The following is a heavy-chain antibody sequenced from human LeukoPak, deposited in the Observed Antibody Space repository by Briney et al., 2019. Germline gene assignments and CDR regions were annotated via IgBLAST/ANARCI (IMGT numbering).Heavy chain of an antibody. CDR1: GFTFNSYW. CDR2: INEDGSKI. D-gene: IGHD3-10*01. Sequence: GSLRLSCEASGFTFNSYWMTWVRQAPGKGLEWVADINEDGSKIYYVDSVKGRFTISRDNAKNSLSLQLNTLRAEDTAVYYCARWSYVSGSWFLDYWGQGTLVTVSS. V-gene: IGHV3-7*05. CDR3: ARWSYVSGSWFLDY. J-gene: IGHJ4*02.